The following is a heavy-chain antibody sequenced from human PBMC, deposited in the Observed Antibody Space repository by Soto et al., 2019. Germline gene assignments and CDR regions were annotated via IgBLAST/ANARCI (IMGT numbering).Heavy chain of an antibody. J-gene: IGHJ6*02. CDR2: IHYSGST. Sequence: SETLSLTCTVSGGSISSYYWSWIRQPPGKGLEWIGYIHYSGSTNYNPSLKSRVTMTRDTSISTAYMELSRLRSDDTAVYYCARDGGIAAAGTNYGMDVWGQGTTVTVSS. CDR1: GGSISSYY. CDR3: ARDGGIAAAGTNYGMDV. V-gene: IGHV4-59*01. D-gene: IGHD6-13*01.